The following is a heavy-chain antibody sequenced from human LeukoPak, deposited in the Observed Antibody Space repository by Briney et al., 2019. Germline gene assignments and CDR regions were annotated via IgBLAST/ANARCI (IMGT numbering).Heavy chain of an antibody. CDR2: INPSSGDT. Sequence: GASVKVSCKASGYTFTSYAMNWVRQAPGQGLEWMGWINPSSGDTNYAQKFQGRVTMTRDTSISTAYMELIRLRSDDTAVYYCARVKVDTVTTSKQHFYYSYYYIDVWGKGTTVTVSS. J-gene: IGHJ6*03. CDR1: GYTFTSYA. D-gene: IGHD4-17*01. V-gene: IGHV1-2*02. CDR3: ARVKVDTVTTSKQHFYYSYYYIDV.